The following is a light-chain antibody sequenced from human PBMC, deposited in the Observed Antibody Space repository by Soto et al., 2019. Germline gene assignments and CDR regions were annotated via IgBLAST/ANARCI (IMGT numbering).Light chain of an antibody. CDR1: QSVLFSSNNLNS. V-gene: IGKV4-1*01. Sequence: IKMRKSSDTLTVYLAVIAAIKSKSSQSVLFSSNNLNSSAWYQQKPGQPPTLLIYWASTRESGVPDRFSGSGSGTDFSPTISSRQAEEVAVFYWQQYYATSAITFGQGTRLEIK. J-gene: IGKJ5*01. CDR2: WAS. CDR3: QQYYATSAIT.